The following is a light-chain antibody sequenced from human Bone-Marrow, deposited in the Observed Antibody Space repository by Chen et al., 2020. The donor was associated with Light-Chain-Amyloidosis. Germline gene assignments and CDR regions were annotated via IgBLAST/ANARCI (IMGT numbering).Light chain of an antibody. Sequence: SYEPTQPPPVSASPGPTARNTPSGDDLPTKYAYWYQQKPGQAPVLVIHRDTERPSGISERFSGSSSGTTATLTISGVQAEDEADYHCQSADSSGTYEVIFGGGTKLTVL. CDR3: QSADSSGTYEVI. CDR1: DLPTKY. J-gene: IGLJ2*01. CDR2: RDT. V-gene: IGLV3-25*03.